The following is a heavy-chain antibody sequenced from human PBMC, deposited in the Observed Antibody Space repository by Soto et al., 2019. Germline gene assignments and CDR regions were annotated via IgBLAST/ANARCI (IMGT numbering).Heavy chain of an antibody. J-gene: IGHJ4*02. D-gene: IGHD2-15*01. V-gene: IGHV3-15*01. CDR2: IKSKTDGGTT. CDR3: TTDRKGSRGSPPV. Sequence: EVQLVESGGGLVKPGGSLRLSCAASGFTFSNAWMSWVRQAPGKGLEWVGRIKSKTDGGTTDYAAPVKGRFTISRDDSKNTLYLQMNSLKTEDTAVYYCTTDRKGSRGSPPVWGQGTLVTVSS. CDR1: GFTFSNAW.